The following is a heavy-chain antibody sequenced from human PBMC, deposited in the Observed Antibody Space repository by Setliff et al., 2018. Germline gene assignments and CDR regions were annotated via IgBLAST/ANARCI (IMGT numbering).Heavy chain of an antibody. V-gene: IGHV4-61*08. Sequence: SETLSLTCTVSGGSISSGGYYWSWVRQPPGKGLEWIGRIYYTGTTDYNPSLKSRITMSVDTSKNQFSLKLSSVTAADTAVYYCARVSGMGSPPYYYYYYGMDVWGQGTTVTVSS. CDR3: ARVSGMGSPPYYYYYYGMDV. J-gene: IGHJ6*02. CDR2: IYYTGTT. CDR1: GGSISSGGYY. D-gene: IGHD6-25*01.